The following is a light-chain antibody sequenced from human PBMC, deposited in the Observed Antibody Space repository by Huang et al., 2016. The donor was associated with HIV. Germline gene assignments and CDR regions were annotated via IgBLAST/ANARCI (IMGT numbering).Light chain of an antibody. CDR3: QQYDSSPMYT. V-gene: IGKV3-20*01. CDR2: GAS. CDR1: QSVSSTF. J-gene: IGKJ2*01. Sequence: EIVLTQSPGTLSLSPGERATLSCRASQSVSSTFLAWYQQKPGQAPRVLIYGASNRATGIPDRFSCSGSVTDFTLTISRLEPEDFAVYHCQQYDSSPMYTFGQGTKLEIK.